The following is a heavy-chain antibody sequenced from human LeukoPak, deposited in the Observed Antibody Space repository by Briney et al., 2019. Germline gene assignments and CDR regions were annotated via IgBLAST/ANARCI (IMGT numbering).Heavy chain of an antibody. Sequence: GASVKVSCKASGYTFTSYGISWVRQAPGQGLEWMGWINPNSGGTSYAQKFQGRVTMTRDMSTSTVYMELSSLRSEDTAVYYCARGIYFYDSLLFDPWGQGTLVTVSS. J-gene: IGHJ5*02. CDR1: GYTFTSYG. V-gene: IGHV1-8*02. CDR2: INPNSGGT. CDR3: ARGIYFYDSLLFDP. D-gene: IGHD3-22*01.